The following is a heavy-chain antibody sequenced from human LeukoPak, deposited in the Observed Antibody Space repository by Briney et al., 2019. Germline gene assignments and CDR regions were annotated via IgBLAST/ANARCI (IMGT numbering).Heavy chain of an antibody. D-gene: IGHD1-1*01. CDR2: INPDSGDT. V-gene: IGHV1-8*03. Sequence: GASVKVSCKTSGCTFTGYYIHWVRQAPGQGLEWMGWINPDSGDTGYAQKFQGRVTISRSTSIRTAYMELSNLRSEDTAVYYCTRGWTHWGQGTLVTVSS. CDR1: GCTFTGYY. J-gene: IGHJ4*02. CDR3: TRGWTH.